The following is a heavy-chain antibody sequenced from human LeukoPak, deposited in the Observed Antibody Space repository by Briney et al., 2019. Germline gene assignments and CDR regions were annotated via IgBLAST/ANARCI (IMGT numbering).Heavy chain of an antibody. D-gene: IGHD1-26*01. J-gene: IGHJ4*02. CDR2: IKQDGSEK. Sequence: GGSLRLSCAASGFTFSSYWMSWVRQAPGKGLEWVANIKQDGSEKYYVDSVKGRFTISRDNSKNTLYLQMNSLRAEDTAVYYCARDEVGATFDYWGQGTLATVSS. CDR3: ARDEVGATFDY. CDR1: GFTFSSYW. V-gene: IGHV3-7*01.